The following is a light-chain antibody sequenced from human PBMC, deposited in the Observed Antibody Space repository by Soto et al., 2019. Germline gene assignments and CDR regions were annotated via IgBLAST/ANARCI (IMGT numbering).Light chain of an antibody. J-gene: IGLJ2*01. CDR2: SNN. V-gene: IGLV1-44*01. CDR1: SSNIGSKT. CDR3: AAWDDRLNGVV. Sequence: QSVLTQPPSASGTPGQRVTISCSGSSSNIGSKTVNWYQQLPGTAPKLLIYSNNQRPSGVPDRFSGSKSGTSASLAISGRQSADEAYYYCAAWDDRLNGVVFGGGTQLTVL.